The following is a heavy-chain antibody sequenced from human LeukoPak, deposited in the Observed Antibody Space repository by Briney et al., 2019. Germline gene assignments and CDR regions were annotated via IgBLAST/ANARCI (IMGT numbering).Heavy chain of an antibody. Sequence: GGSLRLSCAASGFTFSDYYMSWIRQAPGKGLEWVSVISSTGGITHYADSVKGRFTISRDNSKNTLYLQMNSLRGEDTAVYYCAKTPASSGWPYYFNYWGQGTLVTVSS. J-gene: IGHJ4*02. CDR3: AKTPASSGWPYYFNY. CDR2: ISSTGGIT. CDR1: GFTFSDYY. V-gene: IGHV3-23*01. D-gene: IGHD6-19*01.